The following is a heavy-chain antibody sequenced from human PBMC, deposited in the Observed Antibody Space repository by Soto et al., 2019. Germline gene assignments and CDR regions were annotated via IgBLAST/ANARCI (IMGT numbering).Heavy chain of an antibody. J-gene: IGHJ4*02. Sequence: PGVSQRLRWAAVEVTCSSYGVRLFRQAPGKGLEWVSAISGNGGSTYYADSVKGRFTISRDNSKNTLYLQMNSLRAEDTAVYYCARAPVTQYSSGWLSYWGQGTLLTVSS. D-gene: IGHD6-19*01. CDR1: EVTCSSYG. CDR2: ISGNGGST. CDR3: ARAPVTQYSSGWLSY. V-gene: IGHV3-23*01.